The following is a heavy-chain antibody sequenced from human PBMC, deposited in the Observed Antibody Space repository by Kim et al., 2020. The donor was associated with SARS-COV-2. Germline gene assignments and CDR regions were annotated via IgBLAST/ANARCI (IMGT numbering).Heavy chain of an antibody. Sequence: ESGKYYVDSVKARFTISRDNDRNSLYLQMNSLRAEDTAVYYCGRGTNFDSLGPGTLVTVSS. J-gene: IGHJ4*02. V-gene: IGHV3-7*01. CDR3: GRGTNFDS. D-gene: IGHD1-1*01. CDR2: ESGK.